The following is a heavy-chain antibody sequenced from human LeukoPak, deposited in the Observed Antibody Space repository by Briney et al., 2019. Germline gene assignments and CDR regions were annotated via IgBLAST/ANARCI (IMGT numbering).Heavy chain of an antibody. D-gene: IGHD2-15*01. V-gene: IGHV4-30-2*01. CDR2: IHHSGST. Sequence: SQTLSLTCTVSGGSISSGGYYWSWIRQPPGKGLEWIGYIHHSGSTYYNPSLKSRVTISVDRSKNQFSLKLSSVTAADTAVYYCARVVVVAATFDYWGQGTLVTVSS. CDR3: ARVVVVAATFDY. CDR1: GGSISSGGYY. J-gene: IGHJ4*02.